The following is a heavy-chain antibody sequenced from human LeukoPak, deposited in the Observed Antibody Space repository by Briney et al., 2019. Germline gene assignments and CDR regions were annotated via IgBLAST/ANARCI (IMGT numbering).Heavy chain of an antibody. Sequence: GGSLRLSCAASGFTFSGYWMHWVRQAPGKGLVWVSRIDTDGSRTTYADSVRGRFTTSRDNAKNTLYLQMNSLTAEDTAVYYCARDHYSSGDYWGQGTLVTVSS. CDR2: IDTDGSRT. J-gene: IGHJ4*02. D-gene: IGHD6-19*01. V-gene: IGHV3-74*01. CDR1: GFTFSGYW. CDR3: ARDHYSSGDY.